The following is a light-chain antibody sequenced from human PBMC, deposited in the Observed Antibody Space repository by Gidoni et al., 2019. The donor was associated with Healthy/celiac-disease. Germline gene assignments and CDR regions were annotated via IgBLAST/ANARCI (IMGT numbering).Light chain of an antibody. Sequence: EIVLTQSPGTLSLSPGESATLSCRASQRVSSSYLAWYQQKPGQAPRLLIYGASSRATGIPDRFSGSGSGTDFTLTISSLEPEDFAAYYCQQYGSSPPITFGQGTRLEIK. CDR3: QQYGSSPPIT. J-gene: IGKJ5*01. CDR2: GAS. V-gene: IGKV3-20*01. CDR1: QRVSSSY.